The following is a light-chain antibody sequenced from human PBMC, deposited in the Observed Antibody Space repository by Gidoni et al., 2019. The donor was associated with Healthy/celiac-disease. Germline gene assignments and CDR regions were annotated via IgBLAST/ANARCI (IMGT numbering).Light chain of an antibody. CDR1: QSVSSSY. Sequence: EIVLTQSPGTLSLSPGERATLSCRASQSVSSSYLAWYQQKPGQAPRLLIYGASSRATGIPDRFSGSGSGTDFTLTISRLEPEDFAVYYCQQYGSSPTTKFTFGPGTKVDIK. CDR3: QQYGSSPTTKFT. V-gene: IGKV3-20*01. J-gene: IGKJ3*01. CDR2: GAS.